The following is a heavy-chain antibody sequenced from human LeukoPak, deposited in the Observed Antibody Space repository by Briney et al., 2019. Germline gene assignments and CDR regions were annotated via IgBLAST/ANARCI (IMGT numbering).Heavy chain of an antibody. CDR3: ASRSDTVTTPHC. D-gene: IGHD4-17*01. CDR1: GYTFTGYY. V-gene: IGHV1-2*02. J-gene: IGHJ4*02. Sequence: GASVKVSCKASGYTFTGYYLHWVRQAPGQGLEWMGWINPNNGGTNYAQRFQGRVTMTRDTSISTAYMELSRLRSDDTAIYYCASRSDTVTTPHCWGQGTLVTVSS. CDR2: INPNNGGT.